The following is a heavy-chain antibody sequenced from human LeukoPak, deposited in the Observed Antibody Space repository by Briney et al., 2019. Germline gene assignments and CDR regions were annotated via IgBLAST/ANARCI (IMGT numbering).Heavy chain of an antibody. CDR3: AIDQPVAGVSNFDS. Sequence: GASVKVSCKASGYTFTRYAMNWLRQAPGQGLEWMGWINPNTGNPTYAQAFTGRFVFSLDTSVSTAYLQISSPNTEDTAVYYCAIDQPVAGVSNFDSWGQGTLVTVSS. CDR1: GYTFTRYA. J-gene: IGHJ4*02. D-gene: IGHD6-19*01. CDR2: INPNTGNP. V-gene: IGHV7-4-1*02.